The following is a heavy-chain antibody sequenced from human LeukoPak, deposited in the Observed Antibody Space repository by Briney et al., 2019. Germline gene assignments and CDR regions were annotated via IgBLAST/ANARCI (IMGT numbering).Heavy chain of an antibody. Sequence: GGSLRLSCAASGFTFSSYDMNWVRQAPGKGLEWVSYISSSGGTIYFADSVQGRFTISRDNAEKSLYLQMNSLRAEDTAVYYCARESPRSGDNDYWGQGTLVTVSS. J-gene: IGHJ4*02. CDR3: ARESPRSGDNDY. D-gene: IGHD3-3*01. V-gene: IGHV3-48*03. CDR2: ISSSGGTI. CDR1: GFTFSSYD.